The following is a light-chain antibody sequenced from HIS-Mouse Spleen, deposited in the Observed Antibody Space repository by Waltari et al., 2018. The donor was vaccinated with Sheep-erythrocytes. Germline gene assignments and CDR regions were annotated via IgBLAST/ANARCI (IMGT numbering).Light chain of an antibody. CDR3: QQSYSTPQFT. Sequence: DIQMTQSPSSISASVGDRVTSTCRASQSISSYLNWYQQKPGKAPKLLIYAASSLQSGVPSRFSGSGSGTDFTLTISSLQPEDFATYYCQQSYSTPQFTFGPGTKVDIK. CDR1: QSISSY. V-gene: IGKV1-39*01. CDR2: AAS. J-gene: IGKJ3*01.